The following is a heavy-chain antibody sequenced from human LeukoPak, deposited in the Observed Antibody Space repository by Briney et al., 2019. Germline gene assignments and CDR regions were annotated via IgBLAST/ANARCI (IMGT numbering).Heavy chain of an antibody. V-gene: IGHV3-21*01. D-gene: IGHD3-16*01. CDR3: ARDVGASAPDAFDI. CDR1: GFTFSTYN. CDR2: ISSSSNHI. Sequence: GGSLRLSCAASGFTFSTYNMNWVRQAPGKGLEWVSSISSSSNHIYYAVSVKGRFTISRDNAKNSLYLQMNSLRAEDTDVYYCARDVGASAPDAFDIWGQGTMVTVSS. J-gene: IGHJ3*02.